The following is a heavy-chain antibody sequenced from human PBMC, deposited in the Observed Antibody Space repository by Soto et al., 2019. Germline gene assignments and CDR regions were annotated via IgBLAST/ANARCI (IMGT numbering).Heavy chain of an antibody. J-gene: IGHJ5*02. CDR3: ARGGGTILAPLP. CDR1: GYTFTGYF. V-gene: IGHV1-2*02. CDR2: INPNSGAT. Sequence: WASVKVSCKAFGYTFTGYFMHWVRQAPGQGLEWLGWINPNSGATKYAQKFQGRVTLTRDTSINTAYMEMSMLRSDDTAVYYCARGGGTILAPLPWGQGTMVTVYS. D-gene: IGHD3-3*01.